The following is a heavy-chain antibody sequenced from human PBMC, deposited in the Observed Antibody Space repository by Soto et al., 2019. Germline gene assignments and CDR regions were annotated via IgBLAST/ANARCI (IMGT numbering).Heavy chain of an antibody. V-gene: IGHV4-59*08. CDR3: ARSPYGDRQDNWFDP. CDR2: IYYSGST. J-gene: IGHJ5*02. CDR1: GGSLSNYY. Sequence: QVQLQESGPGLVKPSETLSLTCTVSGGSLSNYYWNWIRQPPAKALEWIAYIYYSGSTNYNPSLKSRVTISVDTSKNQFSLKLSSVTAADTAMYYCARSPYGDRQDNWFDPWGQGTLVTVSS. D-gene: IGHD4-17*01.